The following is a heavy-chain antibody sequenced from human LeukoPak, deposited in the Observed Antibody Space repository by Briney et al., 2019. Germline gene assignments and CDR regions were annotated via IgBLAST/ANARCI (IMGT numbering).Heavy chain of an antibody. CDR1: GGSFSGYY. Sequence: SETLSLTCAVYGGSFSGYYWSWIRQPPGKGLERIGEINHSGSTNYNPSLKSRVTISVDTSKNQFSLKLSPVTAADTAVYYCASMDYYDSSGQKTFDYWGQGTLVTVSS. V-gene: IGHV4-34*01. CDR2: INHSGST. J-gene: IGHJ4*02. CDR3: ASMDYYDSSGQKTFDY. D-gene: IGHD3-22*01.